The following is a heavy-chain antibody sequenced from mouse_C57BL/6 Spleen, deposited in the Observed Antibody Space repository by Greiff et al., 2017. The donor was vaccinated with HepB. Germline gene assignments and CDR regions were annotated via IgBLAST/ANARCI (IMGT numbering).Heavy chain of an antibody. Sequence: VQLQQSGAELVRPGASVKLSCTASGFNIKDDYMHWVKQRPEQGLEWIGWIDPENGDTEYASKFQGKATITADTSSNTAYLQLSSLTSEDTAVYYCTTRGDYYGSSQAWFAYWGQGTLVTVSA. D-gene: IGHD1-1*01. J-gene: IGHJ3*01. CDR1: GFNIKDDY. V-gene: IGHV14-4*01. CDR2: IDPENGDT. CDR3: TTRGDYYGSSQAWFAY.